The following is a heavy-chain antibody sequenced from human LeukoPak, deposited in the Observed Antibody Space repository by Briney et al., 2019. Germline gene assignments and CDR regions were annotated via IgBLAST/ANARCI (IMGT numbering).Heavy chain of an antibody. CDR2: INGDGTSI. CDR1: GFTFTTYW. D-gene: IGHD2-2*01. V-gene: IGHV3-74*01. CDR3: VREGLECSGSSCQRAAFDY. Sequence: GGSLRLSCAASGFTFTTYWMHWVRQVPGKGLVWVARINGDGTSIRHADSMKGRFTISRDSAKNTLYLQMNSLRDEDTAVYYCVREGLECSGSSCQRAAFDYWGQGTLVTVSS. J-gene: IGHJ4*02.